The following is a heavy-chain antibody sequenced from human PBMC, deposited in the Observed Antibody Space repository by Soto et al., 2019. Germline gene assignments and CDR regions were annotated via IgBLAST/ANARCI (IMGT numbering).Heavy chain of an antibody. CDR2: IYYSGST. V-gene: IGHV4-59*01. CDR1: GGSISSYY. CDR3: ARGLAGWGVGAYYYYMDV. Sequence: SETLSLTCTVSGGSISSYYWSWIRQPPGKGLEWIGYIYYSGSTNYNPSLKSRVTISVDTSKNQFSLNLSSVTAADTAVYYCARGLAGWGVGAYYYYMDVWGKGTTVTVSS. J-gene: IGHJ6*03. D-gene: IGHD6-19*01.